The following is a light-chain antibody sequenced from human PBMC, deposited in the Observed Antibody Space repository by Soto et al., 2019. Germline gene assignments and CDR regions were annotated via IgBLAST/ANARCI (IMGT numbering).Light chain of an antibody. CDR2: DAS. CDR3: QQRSNWPRLT. CDR1: ESVSSY. V-gene: IGKV3-11*01. J-gene: IGKJ4*01. Sequence: EIVLTQSPATLSLSPGERATLSCRASESVSSYLAWYQQKPGQAPRLLIYDASNRATGIPARFSGSGSGTDLTLTISSLEPEDFAVYYCQQRSNWPRLTFGRGTKVEIK.